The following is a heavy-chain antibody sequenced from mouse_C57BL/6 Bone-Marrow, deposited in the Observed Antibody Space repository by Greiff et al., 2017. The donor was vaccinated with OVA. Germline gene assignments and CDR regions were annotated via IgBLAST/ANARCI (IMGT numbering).Heavy chain of an antibody. Sequence: VKLKQSGPELVKPGASVKLSCKASGYTFTSYDINWVKQRPGQGLEWIGWIYPRDGSTNYNEKFKGKATLTVDTSSSTAYMELHSLTSEDSAVYFCATYGYYFDYWGQGTTLTVSS. CDR2: IYPRDGST. D-gene: IGHD2-2*01. CDR3: ATYGYYFDY. V-gene: IGHV1-85*01. CDR1: GYTFTSYD. J-gene: IGHJ2*01.